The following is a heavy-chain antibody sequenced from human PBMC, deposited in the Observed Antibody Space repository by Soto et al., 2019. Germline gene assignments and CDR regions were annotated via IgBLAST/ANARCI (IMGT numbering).Heavy chain of an antibody. Sequence: SETLSLTCAVYGGSFSGYYWSWIRQPPGKGLEWIGEINNSGSTNYNPSLKSLVTISVDTSKNQFSLKLSSVTAEDTAVYYCARGPPSAVIPLVVYWGQGTLVTXSS. CDR3: ARGPPSAVIPLVVY. J-gene: IGHJ4*02. D-gene: IGHD3-9*01. CDR2: INNSGST. CDR1: GGSFSGYY. V-gene: IGHV4-34*01.